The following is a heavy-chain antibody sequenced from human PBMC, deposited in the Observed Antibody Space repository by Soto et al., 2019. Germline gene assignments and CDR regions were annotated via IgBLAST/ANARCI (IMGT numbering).Heavy chain of an antibody. Sequence: QVKLQQWGAGLLKPSETLSLTCAVYGGSFSGYYWSWIRQPPGKGLEWIGEIHHSGSTNYNPSLKTRVTISVDTSKHQFSLKLSSVTAADTAVYYCARTRMEIGRTFDYWGQGTLVTVSS. D-gene: IGHD3-3*01. J-gene: IGHJ4*02. CDR3: ARTRMEIGRTFDY. CDR2: IHHSGST. V-gene: IGHV4-34*01. CDR1: GGSFSGYY.